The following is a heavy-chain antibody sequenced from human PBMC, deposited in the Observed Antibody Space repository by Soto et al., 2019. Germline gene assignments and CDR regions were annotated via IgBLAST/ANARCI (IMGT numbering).Heavy chain of an antibody. Sequence: GASVKVSCKASGYTFTSYGSSWVRQAPGQGLEWMGWISAYNGNTNYAQKLQGRVTMTTDTSTSTAYMELRSLRSDDTAVYYCARVEDIVVVVANFDYWGQGTLVTVSS. CDR3: ARVEDIVVVVANFDY. V-gene: IGHV1-18*01. CDR2: ISAYNGNT. D-gene: IGHD2-15*01. CDR1: GYTFTSYG. J-gene: IGHJ4*02.